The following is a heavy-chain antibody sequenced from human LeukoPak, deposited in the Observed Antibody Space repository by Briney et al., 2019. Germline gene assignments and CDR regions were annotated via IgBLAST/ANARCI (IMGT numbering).Heavy chain of an antibody. V-gene: IGHV3-48*03. Sequence: AGGSLRLSCAASGFTFSSYEMNWVRQAPGKGLEWVSYISSSGSTIYYADSVKGRFTISRDNAKNSLYLQMNSLRAEDTAVYYCALQSVYCSSISCYGTFDYSGQGTLVTVSS. CDR2: ISSSGSTI. J-gene: IGHJ4*02. CDR1: GFTFSSYE. D-gene: IGHD2-2*01. CDR3: ALQSVYCSSISCYGTFDY.